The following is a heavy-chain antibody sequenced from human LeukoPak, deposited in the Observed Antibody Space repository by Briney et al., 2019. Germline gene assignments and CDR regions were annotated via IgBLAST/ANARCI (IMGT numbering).Heavy chain of an antibody. Sequence: GGSLRLSCAASGFTFSSYSMNWVRQAPGKGLEWVSYISSSSSTIYYADSVKGRFTISRDNAKNSLYLQMNSLRAEDTAVYYCARGGYYGSGNDFRFDPWGQGTLVTVSS. V-gene: IGHV3-48*01. CDR3: ARGGYYGSGNDFRFDP. J-gene: IGHJ5*02. CDR2: ISSSSSTI. D-gene: IGHD3-10*01. CDR1: GFTFSSYS.